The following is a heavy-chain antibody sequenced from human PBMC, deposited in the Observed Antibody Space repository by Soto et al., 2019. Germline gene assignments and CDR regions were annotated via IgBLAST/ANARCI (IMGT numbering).Heavy chain of an antibody. CDR1: GYTLTELS. D-gene: IGHD2-15*01. J-gene: IGHJ3*02. CDR2: FDPEDGET. CDR3: ATVDAICSGGSCYLSKAFDI. Sequence: ASVKVSCKVSGYTLTELSMHWVRQAPGKGLEWMGGFDPEDGETIYAQKFQGRVTMTEDTSTDTAYMELSSLRSEDTAVYYCATVDAICSGGSCYLSKAFDIWGQGTMVTVSS. V-gene: IGHV1-24*01.